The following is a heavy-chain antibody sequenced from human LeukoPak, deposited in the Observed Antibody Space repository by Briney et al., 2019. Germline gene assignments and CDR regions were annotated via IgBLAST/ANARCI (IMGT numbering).Heavy chain of an antibody. CDR3: ASSLGGYYAFDI. CDR2: INPNSGGT. J-gene: IGHJ3*02. CDR1: GYTFTGYY. D-gene: IGHD3-22*01. V-gene: IGHV1-2*02. Sequence: ASVKVSCKASGYTFTGYYMHWVRQAPGQGLEWMGWINPNSGGTNYAQKFQGRVAMTRDTSISTAYMELSRLRSDDTAVYYCASSLGGYYAFDIWGQGTMVTVSS.